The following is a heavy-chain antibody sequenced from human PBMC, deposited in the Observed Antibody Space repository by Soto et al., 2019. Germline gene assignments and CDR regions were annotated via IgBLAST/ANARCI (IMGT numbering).Heavy chain of an antibody. J-gene: IGHJ6*02. D-gene: IGHD6-6*01. V-gene: IGHV3-21*01. CDR2: ISSSSSYI. Sequence: VGSLRLSCAASGFTFSSYSMNWVRQAPGKGLEWVPSISSSSSYIYYADSVKGRFTISRDNAKNSLYLQMNSLRAEDTAVYYCARDTSIAARRSYGMDVWGQGTTVTVSS. CDR3: ARDTSIAARRSYGMDV. CDR1: GFTFSSYS.